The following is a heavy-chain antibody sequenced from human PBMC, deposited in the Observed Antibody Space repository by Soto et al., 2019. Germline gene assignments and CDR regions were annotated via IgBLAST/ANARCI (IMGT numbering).Heavy chain of an antibody. J-gene: IGHJ5*02. Sequence: SDTLSLTCAVYGGSFSGYYWSWIRQPPGKGLEWIGEINHSGSTNYNPSLKSRVTISVDTSKNQFSLKLSSVTAADTAVYYCARDWSNCFDPWGQGTLVTVSS. CDR2: INHSGST. CDR1: GGSFSGYY. V-gene: IGHV4-34*01. CDR3: ARDWSNCFDP.